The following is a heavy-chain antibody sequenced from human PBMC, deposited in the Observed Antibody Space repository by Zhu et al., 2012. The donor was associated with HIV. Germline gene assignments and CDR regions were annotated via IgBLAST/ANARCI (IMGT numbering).Heavy chain of an antibody. J-gene: IGHJ4*02. CDR3: ARLRDTSGYYYPFDY. Sequence: QVQLQESGPGLVKPSETLSLTCSASGGSTSSHYWSWIRQPPGKGLEWIGYVYYTGTTNYNPSLKSRVTISLDMSKNQFSLKLTSVTAADTAVYYCARLRDTSGYYYPFDYWGQGTLVTVSS. CDR2: VYYTGTT. V-gene: IGHV4-59*11. CDR1: GGSTSSHY. D-gene: IGHD3-22*01.